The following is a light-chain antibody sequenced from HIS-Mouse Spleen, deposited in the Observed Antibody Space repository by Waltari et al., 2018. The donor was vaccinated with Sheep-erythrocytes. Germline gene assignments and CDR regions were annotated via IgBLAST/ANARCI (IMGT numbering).Light chain of an antibody. V-gene: IGLV2-14*01. CDR1: SSNVGGSNY. J-gene: IGLJ3*02. CDR3: CSYAGSSTPWV. Sequence: QSALTQPASVSGSPGQSITISCTGTSSNVGGSNYVSWYQQHPGKAPKLMIYEVSNRPSGVSNRFSGSKSGNTASLTISGLQAEDEADYYCCSYAGSSTPWVFGGGTKLTVL. CDR2: EVS.